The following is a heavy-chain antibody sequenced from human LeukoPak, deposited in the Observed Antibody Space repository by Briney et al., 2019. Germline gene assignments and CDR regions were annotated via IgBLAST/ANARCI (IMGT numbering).Heavy chain of an antibody. Sequence: GGSLRLSCAASGFTFSSYAMSWVRQAPGKGLEWVSAISGSGGSTYYADSVKGRFTISRDNSKNALYLQMNSLRAEDTAVYYCAKTEYQLLAYIDYWGQGTLVTVSS. V-gene: IGHV3-23*01. CDR1: GFTFSSYA. CDR3: AKTEYQLLAYIDY. CDR2: ISGSGGST. D-gene: IGHD2-2*01. J-gene: IGHJ4*02.